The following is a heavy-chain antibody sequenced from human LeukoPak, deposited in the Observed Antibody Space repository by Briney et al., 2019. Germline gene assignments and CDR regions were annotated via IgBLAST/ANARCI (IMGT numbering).Heavy chain of an antibody. CDR3: ARRYDSSGYCLDY. D-gene: IGHD3-22*01. Sequence: GESLKISCGASGYSFTHYWIAWVRQMPGKGLEWMWIIYPVDSDTRYSPSFQGPVTISADTSIRTAYLQWSSLKASDTAMYYCARRYDSSGYCLDYWGQGTLVTVSS. CDR1: GYSFTHYW. CDR2: IYPVDSDT. J-gene: IGHJ4*02. V-gene: IGHV5-51*01.